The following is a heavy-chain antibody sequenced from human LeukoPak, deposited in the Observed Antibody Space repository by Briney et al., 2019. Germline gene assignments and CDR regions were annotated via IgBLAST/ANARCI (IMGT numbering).Heavy chain of an antibody. CDR1: GFTFTNYA. D-gene: IGHD5-18*01. CDR2: ISGSGGST. Sequence: GGSLRLSCAASGFTFTNYAMSWVRQTPGKGLEWVSVISGSGGSTYYADSGKGRFTISRDNSKNTLYLQMNSLRAEDTAVYYCAKGYSYGFDYWGQGTLVTVSS. J-gene: IGHJ4*02. V-gene: IGHV3-23*01. CDR3: AKGYSYGFDY.